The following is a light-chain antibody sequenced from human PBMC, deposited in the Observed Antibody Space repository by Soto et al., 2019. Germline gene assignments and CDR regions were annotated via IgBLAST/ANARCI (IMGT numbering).Light chain of an antibody. CDR2: DVN. V-gene: IGLV2-14*03. CDR3: TSWTTSTTMI. CDR1: TVDIVAINF. Sequence: QSARTQPPSWSGLPGQSTTISGPETTVDIVAINFFSWYQQHPGKAPKLMLYDVNIRPSGVSNRFSGSKSGNTASLTISGLQAEDEADYYCTSWTTSTTMIFGGGTKLTVL. J-gene: IGLJ2*01.